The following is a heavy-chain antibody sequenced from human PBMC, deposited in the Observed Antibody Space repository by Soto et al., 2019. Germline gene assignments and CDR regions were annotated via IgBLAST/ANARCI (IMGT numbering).Heavy chain of an antibody. D-gene: IGHD3-3*01. V-gene: IGHV3-21*01. J-gene: IGHJ4*02. CDR2: ISSSSSYI. CDR3: ARDKGDFWSGYPVDY. Sequence: EVHLVESGGGLVKPGGSLRLSCAASGFTFSSYSMNWVRQAPGKGLEWVSSISSSSSYIYYADSVKGRFTISSDNANNSLDLQMNSLRAEDTAVYYCARDKGDFWSGYPVDYWGQGTLVTVSS. CDR1: GFTFSSYS.